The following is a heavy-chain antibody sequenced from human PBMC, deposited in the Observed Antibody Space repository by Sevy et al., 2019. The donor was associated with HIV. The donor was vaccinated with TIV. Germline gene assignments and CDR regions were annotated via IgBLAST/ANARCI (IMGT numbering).Heavy chain of an antibody. CDR1: GYTFIGYY. D-gene: IGHD1-26*01. J-gene: IGHJ4*02. CDR2: INPNSGDT. V-gene: IGHV1-2*02. CDR3: ARGRSLSGSNSLFGC. Sequence: ASVKVSCKASGYTFIGYYMHWMRQAPGQGLEWMGWINPNSGDTDYAQKFQGRVTMTRDTSMSTAYMEMSSLRSDDTAVYYCARGRSLSGSNSLFGCRGQGTLVTVSS.